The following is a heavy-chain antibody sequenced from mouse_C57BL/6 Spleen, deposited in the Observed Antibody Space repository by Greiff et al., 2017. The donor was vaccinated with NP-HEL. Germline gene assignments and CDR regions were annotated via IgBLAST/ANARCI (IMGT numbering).Heavy chain of an antibody. Sequence: EVQLVESGGGLVKPGGSLKLSCAASGFTFSSYAMSWVRQTPEKRLEWVATISDGGSYTYYPDNVKGRFTISRDNAKNNLYLQMSHLKSEDTAMYYCARGREGYFDYWGQGTTLTVSS. J-gene: IGHJ2*01. CDR2: ISDGGSYT. V-gene: IGHV5-4*01. CDR3: ARGREGYFDY. CDR1: GFTFSSYA.